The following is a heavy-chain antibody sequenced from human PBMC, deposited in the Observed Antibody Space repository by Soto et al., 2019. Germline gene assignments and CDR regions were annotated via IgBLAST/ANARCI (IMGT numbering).Heavy chain of an antibody. D-gene: IGHD6-19*01. V-gene: IGHV3-23*01. CDR3: AKTLSSGWYRGGFDY. J-gene: IGHJ4*02. Sequence: EVQLLESGGGLVQPGGSLRLSCAASGLTFSSYTMSWVRQAPGKGLEWVSAISGSGGSTYYADSVKGRFTISRDNFKNTMYLQMNSPRAEDTVVYYCAKTLSSGWYRGGFDYWGQGTLVTVSS. CDR1: GLTFSSYT. CDR2: ISGSGGST.